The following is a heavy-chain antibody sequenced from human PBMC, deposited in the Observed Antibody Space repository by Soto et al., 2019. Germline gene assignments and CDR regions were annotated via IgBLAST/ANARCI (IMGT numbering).Heavy chain of an antibody. Sequence: SETLSLTCTVSGGSISIYYWSWIRQPPGKGLEWIGYIYYSGSTNYNPSLKSRVTISVDTSKNQFSLKLSSVTAADTAVYYCARGGVTNIDYWGQGTMVTVYS. CDR2: IYYSGST. V-gene: IGHV4-59*01. J-gene: IGHJ4*02. D-gene: IGHD4-17*01. CDR1: GGSISIYY. CDR3: ARGGVTNIDY.